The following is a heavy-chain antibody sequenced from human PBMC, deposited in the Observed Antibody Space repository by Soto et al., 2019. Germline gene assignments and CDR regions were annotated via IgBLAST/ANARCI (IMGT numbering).Heavy chain of an antibody. D-gene: IGHD5-12*01. J-gene: IGHJ4*02. CDR3: AKAALTTMGFDY. CDR2: ISYDGSNK. V-gene: IGHV3-30*18. Sequence: PGGSLRLSCAASGFTFSSYGMHWVRQAPGKGLEWVAVISYDGSNKYYADSVKGRFTISRDNSKNTLYLQMNSLRAEDTAVYYCAKAALTTMGFDYWGQGTLVTVSS. CDR1: GFTFSSYG.